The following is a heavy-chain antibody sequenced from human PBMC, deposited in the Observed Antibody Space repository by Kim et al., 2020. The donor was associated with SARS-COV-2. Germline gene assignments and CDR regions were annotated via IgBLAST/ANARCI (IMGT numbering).Heavy chain of an antibody. Sequence: GESLKISCKGSGYSFTSYWIGWVRQMPGKGLEWMGIIYPGDSDTRYSPSFQGQVTISADKSISTAYLQWSSLKASDTAMYYCARANYGGKDYYYYYGMDVWGQGTTVTVSS. D-gene: IGHD4-17*01. CDR3: ARANYGGKDYYYYYGMDV. J-gene: IGHJ6*02. V-gene: IGHV5-51*01. CDR2: IYPGDSDT. CDR1: GYSFTSYW.